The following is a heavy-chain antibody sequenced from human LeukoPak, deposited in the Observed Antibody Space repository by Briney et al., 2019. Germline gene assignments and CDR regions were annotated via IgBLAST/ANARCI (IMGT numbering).Heavy chain of an antibody. J-gene: IGHJ4*02. CDR1: GVSISSYY. Sequence: SETLSLTCTVSGVSISSYYWSWIRQPPGKGLEWIGYIYYSGSTNYNPSLKSRVTISVDTSKNQFSLKLSSVTAADTAVYYCARGGVSSSWYPFDYWGQGTLVTVSS. CDR2: IYYSGST. D-gene: IGHD6-13*01. V-gene: IGHV4-59*01. CDR3: ARGGVSSSWYPFDY.